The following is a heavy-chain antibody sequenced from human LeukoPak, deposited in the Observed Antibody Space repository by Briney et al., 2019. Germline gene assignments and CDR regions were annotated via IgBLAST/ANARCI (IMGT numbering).Heavy chain of an antibody. CDR3: ARERSTIFGVVESMDV. CDR1: GGSFSGYY. D-gene: IGHD3-3*01. V-gene: IGHV4-34*01. CDR2: INHSGST. Sequence: KPSKTLSLTCAVYGGSFSGYYWSWIRQPPGKGLEWIGEINHSGSTNYNPSLKSRVTISVDTSKNQFSLKLSSVTAADTAVYYCARERSTIFGVVESMDVWGKGTTVTVSS. J-gene: IGHJ6*04.